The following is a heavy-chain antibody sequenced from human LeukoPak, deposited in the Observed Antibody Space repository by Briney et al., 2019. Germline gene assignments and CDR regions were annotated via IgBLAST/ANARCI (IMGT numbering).Heavy chain of an antibody. CDR2: ITGGHGAT. D-gene: IGHD1-1*01. CDR3: ARDRSTDAISEY. CDR1: GFNFNTYT. J-gene: IGHJ4*02. V-gene: IGHV3-23*01. Sequence: PGGSLRLSCSASGFNFNTYTLTWVRQTPGKRPEWLSAITGGHGATYCADSVRGRFTITRDNSRNTFYLDMSGLRAEDTAVYYCARDRSTDAISEYWGQGTLVAVSS.